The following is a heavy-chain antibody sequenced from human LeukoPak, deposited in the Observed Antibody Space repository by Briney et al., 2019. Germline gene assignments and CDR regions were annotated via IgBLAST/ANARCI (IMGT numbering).Heavy chain of an antibody. V-gene: IGHV1-69*04. Sequence: ASVKVSCKASGGTFSNYAINWVRQAPGQGLEWMGRIIPILGLTNYTQKFQGRVTITADKSTSTAYMDLSSLRSEDTAVYYCARGRVAGEDYYYYMDVWGKGTTVTVSS. D-gene: IGHD6-13*01. CDR1: GGTFSNYA. CDR2: IIPILGLT. J-gene: IGHJ6*03. CDR3: ARGRVAGEDYYYYMDV.